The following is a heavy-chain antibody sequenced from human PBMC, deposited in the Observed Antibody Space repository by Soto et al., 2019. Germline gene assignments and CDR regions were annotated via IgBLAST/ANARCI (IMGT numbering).Heavy chain of an antibody. V-gene: IGHV3-9*01. CDR1: GFTFDDYA. D-gene: IGHD6-13*01. J-gene: IGHJ6*03. CDR3: AKDRARAPPDEYSSRKTYYYYMDV. CDR2: ISWNSGSI. Sequence: GGSLRLSCAASGFTFDDYAMHWVRQAPGKGLEWVSGISWNSGSIGYADSVKGRFTISRDNAKNSLYLQMNSLRAEDTALYYCAKDRARAPPDEYSSRKTYYYYMDVWGKGTTVTVSS.